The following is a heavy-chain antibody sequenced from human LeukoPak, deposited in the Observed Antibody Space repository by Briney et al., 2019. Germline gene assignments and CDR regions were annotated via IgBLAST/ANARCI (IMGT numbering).Heavy chain of an antibody. CDR2: MNPNSGNT. Sequence: ASVKVSCKASGYTFTSYDINWVRQATGQGLEWMGWMNPNSGNTGYAQKFQGRVTMTRNTSIITAYMELSSLRSEDTAVYYCARDYMVRGVLNWFDPWGQGTLVTVSS. CDR1: GYTFTSYD. V-gene: IGHV1-8*01. J-gene: IGHJ5*02. D-gene: IGHD3-10*01. CDR3: ARDYMVRGVLNWFDP.